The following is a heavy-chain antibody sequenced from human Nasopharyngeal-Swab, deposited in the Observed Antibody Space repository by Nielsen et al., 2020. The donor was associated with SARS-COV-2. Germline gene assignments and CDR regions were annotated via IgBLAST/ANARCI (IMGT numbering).Heavy chain of an antibody. D-gene: IGHD3-3*01. CDR3: ARHYDFWSGYLPYYFDY. Sequence: ASVNVSCKASGYTFTSYGISWVRQAPGQGLEWMGWISAYNGNTNYAQKLQGRVTMTTDTSTSTAYMELRSLRSDDTAVYYCARHYDFWSGYLPYYFDYWGQGTLVTVSS. CDR2: ISAYNGNT. J-gene: IGHJ4*02. CDR1: GYTFTSYG. V-gene: IGHV1-18*01.